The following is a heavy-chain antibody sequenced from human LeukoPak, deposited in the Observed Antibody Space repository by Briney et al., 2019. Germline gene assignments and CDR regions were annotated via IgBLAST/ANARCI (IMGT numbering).Heavy chain of an antibody. J-gene: IGHJ4*02. Sequence: GGSLRLSCAASGFTFSSYGMYWVRQAPGKGLEWVAVISYDGSNKYYADSVKGRFTISRDNSKNTLYLQMNSLRAEDTAVYYCARGGRERNIVVVPAAMTDYWGQGTLVTVSS. V-gene: IGHV3-30*19. CDR2: ISYDGSNK. CDR3: ARGGRERNIVVVPAAMTDY. CDR1: GFTFSSYG. D-gene: IGHD2-2*01.